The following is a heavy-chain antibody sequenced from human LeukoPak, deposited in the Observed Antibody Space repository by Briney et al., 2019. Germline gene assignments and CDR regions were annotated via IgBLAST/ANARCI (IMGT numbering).Heavy chain of an antibody. Sequence: KPSETLSLTCAVYGGSFSNYYWSWIRQPPGKVLEWIGEINHSGSTNYNPSLKSRVTMSVDTSKNQVSLKLSSVTAADAAVYYCARGPITMVRGLAWGQGTLVTVSS. J-gene: IGHJ5*02. CDR1: GGSFSNYY. V-gene: IGHV4-34*01. CDR2: INHSGST. D-gene: IGHD3-10*01. CDR3: ARGPITMVRGLA.